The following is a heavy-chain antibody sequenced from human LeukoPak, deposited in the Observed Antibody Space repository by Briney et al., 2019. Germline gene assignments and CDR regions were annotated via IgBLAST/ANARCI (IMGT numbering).Heavy chain of an antibody. Sequence: ASVKVSCKASGGTFSSYAISWVRQAPGQGLEWMGGIIPIFGTANYAQKFQGRVTITADESTSTAYMELSSLRSEDTAVYYCARVRAYDSSGYYSYYFDYWGQGTLVTVSS. CDR2: IIPIFGTA. J-gene: IGHJ4*02. D-gene: IGHD3-22*01. V-gene: IGHV1-69*13. CDR1: GGTFSSYA. CDR3: ARVRAYDSSGYYSYYFDY.